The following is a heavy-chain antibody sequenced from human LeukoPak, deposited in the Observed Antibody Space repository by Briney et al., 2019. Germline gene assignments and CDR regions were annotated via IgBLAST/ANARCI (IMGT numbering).Heavy chain of an antibody. CDR1: GFTFSSYA. CDR3: ARLRIQLWFDY. CDR2: ISYDGSNK. Sequence: PGGSLRLSCAASGFTFSSYAMHWVRQAPGKGLEWVAVISYDGSNKYYADSVKGRFTIFRDNSKNTLYLQMNSLRAEDTAVYYCARLRIQLWFDYWGQGTLVTVSS. V-gene: IGHV3-30*04. D-gene: IGHD5-18*01. J-gene: IGHJ5*01.